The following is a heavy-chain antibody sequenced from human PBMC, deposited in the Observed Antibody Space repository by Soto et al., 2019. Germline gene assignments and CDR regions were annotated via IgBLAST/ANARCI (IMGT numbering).Heavy chain of an antibody. CDR3: ARGNGSGSQYYYYYGMDV. CDR1: GGSFSGYY. CDR2: INHSGST. Sequence: PSETLSLTCAVYGGSFSGYYWSWIRQPPGKGLEWTGEINHSGSTNYNPSLKSRVTISVDTSKNQFSLKLSSVTAADTAVCYCARGNGSGSQYYYYYGMDVWGQGTTVTVSS. D-gene: IGHD3-10*01. J-gene: IGHJ6*02. V-gene: IGHV4-34*01.